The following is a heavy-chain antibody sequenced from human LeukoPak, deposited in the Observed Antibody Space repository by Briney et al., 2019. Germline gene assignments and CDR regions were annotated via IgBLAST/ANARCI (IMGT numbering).Heavy chain of an antibody. CDR3: ARGSNSYGLYNWFDP. Sequence: ASVKVSCKASGYTFTSYYMHWVRQAPGQGLEWMGIINPSGGSTSYAQKFQGRVTMTRDMSTSTVYMELSSLRSEDTAVYYCARGSNSYGLYNWFDPWGQGTLVTVSS. CDR1: GYTFTSYY. V-gene: IGHV1-46*01. D-gene: IGHD5-18*01. J-gene: IGHJ5*02. CDR2: INPSGGST.